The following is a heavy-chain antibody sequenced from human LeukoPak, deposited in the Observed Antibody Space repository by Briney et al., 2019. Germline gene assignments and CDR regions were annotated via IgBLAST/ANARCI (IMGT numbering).Heavy chain of an antibody. Sequence: GGSLRLSCAVSGFRFSRQWMTWVRQAPGTGLEWVATINSDGSAKYHVDSVKGRFTISRDNDKNLVYLQMSILRAEDTAVYYCADLGTSDCGQGTLVTVSS. CDR2: INSDGSAK. CDR1: GFRFSRQW. D-gene: IGHD1-7*01. CDR3: ADLGTSD. J-gene: IGHJ4*02. V-gene: IGHV3-7*01.